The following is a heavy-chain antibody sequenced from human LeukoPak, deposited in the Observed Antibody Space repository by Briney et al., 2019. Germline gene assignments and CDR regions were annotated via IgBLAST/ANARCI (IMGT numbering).Heavy chain of an antibody. CDR2: INHSGST. V-gene: IGHV4-34*01. CDR3: ARGTSVDTAIPLDY. Sequence: PSETLSLTCAVYGGSFSGYYWRWIRQPPGKGLEWIGEINHSGSTNYNPSLKSRVTISVDTSKNQFSLKLSSVTAADTAVYYCARGTSVDTAIPLDYWGQGTLVTVSS. J-gene: IGHJ4*02. CDR1: GGSFSGYY. D-gene: IGHD5-18*01.